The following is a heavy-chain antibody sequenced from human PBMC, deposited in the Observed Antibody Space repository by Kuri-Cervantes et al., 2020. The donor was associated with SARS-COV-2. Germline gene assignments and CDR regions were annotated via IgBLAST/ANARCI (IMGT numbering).Heavy chain of an antibody. D-gene: IGHD3-22*01. CDR1: GGTFSSYA. J-gene: IGHJ5*02. CDR3: ASYSSGYYYVLENWFDP. CDR2: IIPIFGTA. V-gene: IGHV1-69*05. Sequence: KVSCKASGGTFSSYAINWVRQAPGQGLEWMGGIIPIFGTANYAQKFQGRVTITTDESTSTAYMELSSLRSEDTAVYYCASYSSGYYYVLENWFDPWGQGTLVTVSS.